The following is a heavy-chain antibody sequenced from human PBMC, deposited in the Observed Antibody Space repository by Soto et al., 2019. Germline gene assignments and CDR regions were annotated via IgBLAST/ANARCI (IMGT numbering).Heavy chain of an antibody. V-gene: IGHV4-39*01. CDR1: GGSISSSSYY. Sequence: SETLSLTCTVSGGSISSSSYYWGWIRQPPGKGLEWIGSIYYSGSTYYNPSLKSRVTISVDTSKNQFSLKLSSVTAADTAVYYCARLGAGATYYYYYGMDVWGQGTTVTVSS. CDR2: IYYSGST. J-gene: IGHJ6*02. D-gene: IGHD1-26*01. CDR3: ARLGAGATYYYYYGMDV.